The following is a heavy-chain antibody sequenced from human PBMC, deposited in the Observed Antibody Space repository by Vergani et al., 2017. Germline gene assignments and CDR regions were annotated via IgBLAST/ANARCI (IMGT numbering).Heavy chain of an antibody. CDR2: ISGSGGST. D-gene: IGHD3-10*01. J-gene: IGHJ6*02. CDR3: ARTLIVTQGGLLWFGSTRNYGMDV. Sequence: EVQLLESGGGLVQPGGSLRLSCAASGFTFSSYAMSWVRQAPGKGLEWVSAISGSGGSTYYADSVKGRFTISRDNAKNSLYLQMNSLRAEDTAVYYCARTLIVTQGGLLWFGSTRNYGMDVWGQGTTVTVSS. CDR1: GFTFSSYA. V-gene: IGHV3-23*01.